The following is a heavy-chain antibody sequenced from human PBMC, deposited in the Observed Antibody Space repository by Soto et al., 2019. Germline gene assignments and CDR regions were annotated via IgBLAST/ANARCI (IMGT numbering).Heavy chain of an antibody. CDR3: ARDKDRQQLGGNYYYIMDV. Sequence: QVQLVQSGAEVKKPGSSVRVSCKTSGGTFRTSAISWVRQAPGQGLEWMGGIMPVFPTPDYAQKFQGRVPITADESTSTAYMELSSLRSEDTAVYYCARDKDRQQLGGNYYYIMDVWGQGTTVTVSS. CDR2: IMPVFPTP. J-gene: IGHJ6*02. CDR1: GGTFRTSA. V-gene: IGHV1-69*12. D-gene: IGHD3-3*02.